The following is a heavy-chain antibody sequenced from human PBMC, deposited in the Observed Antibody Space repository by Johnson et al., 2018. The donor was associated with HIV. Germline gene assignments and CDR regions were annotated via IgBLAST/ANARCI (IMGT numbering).Heavy chain of an antibody. Sequence: QVQLVESGGGVVQPGRSLRLSCAASGFTFSSYAMHWVRQAPGKGQEWVAVISYDGRNKYYADSVKGRFTIARDNSKNTLYLQMNSMRGEDTAVYYCATVHSSADAFDIWCQGTMVTVSS. J-gene: IGHJ3*02. CDR3: ATVHSSADAFDI. CDR2: ISYDGRNK. V-gene: IGHV3-30*04. D-gene: IGHD6-25*01. CDR1: GFTFSSYA.